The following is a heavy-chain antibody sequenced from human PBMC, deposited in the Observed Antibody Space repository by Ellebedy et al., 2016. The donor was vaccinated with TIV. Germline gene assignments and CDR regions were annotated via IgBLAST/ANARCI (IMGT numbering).Heavy chain of an antibody. Sequence: AASVKVSCKASGYTFTNYYIHWVRQAPGQGLEWMGIIDPSDGVTNYPQKFQGRVTMTRDTSTSTLYMQLISLRSEDTAVYNCAREARGTGGFDPWGQGTLVTVSS. CDR2: IDPSDGVT. CDR3: AREARGTGGFDP. J-gene: IGHJ5*02. D-gene: IGHD2-8*02. V-gene: IGHV1-46*01. CDR1: GYTFTNYY.